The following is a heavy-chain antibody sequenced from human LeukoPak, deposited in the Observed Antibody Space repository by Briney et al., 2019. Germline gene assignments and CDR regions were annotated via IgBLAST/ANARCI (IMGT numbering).Heavy chain of an antibody. CDR2: IYYSGST. Sequence: SQTLSLTCTVSGGSISSGGYYWSWIRQHPGKGLEWIGYIYYSGSTYYNPSLKSRVTISVDTSKSQFSLKLSSVTAADTAVYYCARIPGYSYGQIDYWGQGTLVTVSS. J-gene: IGHJ4*02. CDR3: ARIPGYSYGQIDY. D-gene: IGHD5-18*01. CDR1: GGSISSGGYY. V-gene: IGHV4-31*03.